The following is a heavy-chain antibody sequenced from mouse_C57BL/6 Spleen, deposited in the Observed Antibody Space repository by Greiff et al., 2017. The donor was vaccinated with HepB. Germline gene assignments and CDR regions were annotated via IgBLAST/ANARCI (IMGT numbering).Heavy chain of an antibody. CDR3: ANWDTYYFAY. CDR2: IYPGDGDT. J-gene: IGHJ2*01. V-gene: IGHV1-82*01. D-gene: IGHD4-1*01. Sequence: QVQLQQSGPELVKPGASVKISCKASGYAFSSSWMNWVKQRPGKGLEWIGRIYPGDGDTNYNGKFKGKATLTADKSTSTAYMHRSSLTSEDSAVYFCANWDTYYFAYWGQGTTLTVSS. CDR1: GYAFSSSW.